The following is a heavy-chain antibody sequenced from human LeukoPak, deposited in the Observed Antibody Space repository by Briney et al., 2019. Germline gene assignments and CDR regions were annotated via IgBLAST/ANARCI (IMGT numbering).Heavy chain of an antibody. CDR1: GFTFSSYS. CDR3: ARGGGVVVVPAANFDY. V-gene: IGHV3-21*01. Sequence: GGSLRLSCAASGFTFSSYSMNWVRQAPGKGLEWVSSISSSSSYIYYADSVKGRFTISRDNAKNSLYLQMNSLRAEDTAVYHCARGGGVVVVPAANFDYWGQGTLVTVSS. CDR2: ISSSSSYI. J-gene: IGHJ4*02. D-gene: IGHD2-2*01.